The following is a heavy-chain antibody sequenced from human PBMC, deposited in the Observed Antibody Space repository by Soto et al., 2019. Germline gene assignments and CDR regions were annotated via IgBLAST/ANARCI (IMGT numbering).Heavy chain of an antibody. CDR2: ISYDGSNK. D-gene: IGHD3-22*01. Sequence: GGSLRLSCAASGFTFSSYAMHWVRQAPGKGLEWVAVISYDGSNKYYADSVKGRFTISRDNSKNTLYLQMNSLRAEDTAVYYCARTRIVLIDYWGQGTLVTVSS. J-gene: IGHJ4*02. CDR1: GFTFSSYA. CDR3: ARTRIVLIDY. V-gene: IGHV3-30-3*01.